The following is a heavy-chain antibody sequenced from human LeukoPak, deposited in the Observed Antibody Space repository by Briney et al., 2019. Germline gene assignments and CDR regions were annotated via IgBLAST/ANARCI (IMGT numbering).Heavy chain of an antibody. V-gene: IGHV1-18*01. Sequence: ASVKVSCKASGYRFTTYGISWVRQAPGQGLEWMGWISVYNGKTNYAQKFQGRVIMTTDASTNTAYMELRSLRSDDTALYYCARGCGAGSYYNYGMDVWGQGTTVTVSS. D-gene: IGHD3-10*01. J-gene: IGHJ6*02. CDR1: GYRFTTYG. CDR2: ISVYNGKT. CDR3: ARGCGAGSYYNYGMDV.